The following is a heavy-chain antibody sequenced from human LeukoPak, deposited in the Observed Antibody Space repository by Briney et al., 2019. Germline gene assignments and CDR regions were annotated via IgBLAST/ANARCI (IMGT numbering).Heavy chain of an antibody. Sequence: PSETLSLTCTVSGGSISSSSYYWGWIRQPPGKGLEWIGSIYYSGSTYYNPSLKSRVTISVDTSKNQFSLKLSSVTAADTAVYYCARHDAYPYYYDSSGPYYFDYWGQGTLVTVSS. CDR1: GGSISSSSYY. J-gene: IGHJ4*02. CDR2: IYYSGST. D-gene: IGHD3-22*01. CDR3: ARHDAYPYYYDSSGPYYFDY. V-gene: IGHV4-39*01.